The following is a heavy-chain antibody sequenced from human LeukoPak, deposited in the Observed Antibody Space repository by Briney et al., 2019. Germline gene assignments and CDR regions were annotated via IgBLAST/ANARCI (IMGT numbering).Heavy chain of an antibody. CDR1: GGTFTNYA. CDR2: IIPLLDIA. Sequence: SVTVSCKASGGTFTNYAITWVRQAPGQGLECMGRIIPLLDIATYAQKFQGRVTITADKSTSTAYMELSSLRSEDTAVYYCASDSSGYYRSPFDYWGQGTLVTVSS. J-gene: IGHJ4*02. D-gene: IGHD3-22*01. CDR3: ASDSSGYYRSPFDY. V-gene: IGHV1-69*04.